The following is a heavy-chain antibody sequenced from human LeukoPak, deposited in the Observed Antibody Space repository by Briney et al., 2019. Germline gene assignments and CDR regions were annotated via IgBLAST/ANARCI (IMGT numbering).Heavy chain of an antibody. J-gene: IGHJ3*02. CDR1: GYTFTSYG. D-gene: IGHD3-3*01. CDR2: IIPIFGTA. Sequence: GASVKVSCKASGYTFTSYGISWVRQAPGQGLEWMGGIIPIFGTANYAQKFQGRVTITADESTSTAYMELSSLRSEDTAVYYCAKTIFGVVIRYGAFDIWGQGTMVTVSS. V-gene: IGHV1-69*13. CDR3: AKTIFGVVIRYGAFDI.